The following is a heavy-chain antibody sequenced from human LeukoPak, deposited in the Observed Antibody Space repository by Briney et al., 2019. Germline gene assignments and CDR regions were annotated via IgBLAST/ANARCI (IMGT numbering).Heavy chain of an antibody. Sequence: PGGSLRLSCAASGFTFNNYWMTWVRQAPGRGLEWVANIDQGGSGKYYVDSVKGRFSISRDNAKNSLYLQMNSLRVEDTAMYYCARTGEDYWGQGTLVTVSS. V-gene: IGHV3-7*01. CDR1: GFTFNNYW. CDR2: IDQGGSGK. J-gene: IGHJ4*02. CDR3: ARTGEDY.